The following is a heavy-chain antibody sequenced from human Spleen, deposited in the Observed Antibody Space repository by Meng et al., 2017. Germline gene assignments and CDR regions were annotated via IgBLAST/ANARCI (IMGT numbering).Heavy chain of an antibody. J-gene: IGHJ1*01. CDR3: ARGGSTRGTLGYFHH. Sequence: QLRLQESGSGLAKPSQTLSLTCAVSGGSTSTGGYSWSWIRQPPGKGLEWIGYHYFLGSTYYNPSLESRVTISLDRSKNQFSLKLRSVTAADTAVYYCARGGSTRGTLGYFHHWGQGTLVTVSS. CDR1: GGSTSTGGYS. D-gene: IGHD3-10*01. CDR2: HYFLGST. V-gene: IGHV4-30-2*01.